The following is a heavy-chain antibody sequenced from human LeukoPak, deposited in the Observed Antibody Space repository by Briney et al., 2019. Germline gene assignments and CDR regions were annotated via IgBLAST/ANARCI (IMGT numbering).Heavy chain of an antibody. CDR3: ARGDVEGYSGYKLLEFYYYYYMDV. V-gene: IGHV1-2*02. Sequence: ASVKVSCKASGYIFTGYYMHWVRQAPGQGLEWMGWINPNSGDTNYAQKFQGRVTMTRDTSVSTAYMELSRLRSDDTAVYYCARGDVEGYSGYKLLEFYYYYYMDVWGKGTTITTSS. CDR1: GYIFTGYY. D-gene: IGHD5-12*01. CDR2: INPNSGDT. J-gene: IGHJ6*03.